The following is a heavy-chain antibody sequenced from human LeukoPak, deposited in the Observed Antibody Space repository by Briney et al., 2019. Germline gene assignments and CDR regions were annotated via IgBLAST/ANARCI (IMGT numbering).Heavy chain of an antibody. CDR1: GYTFTGYY. CDR2: INPNSGST. V-gene: IGHV1-46*01. CDR3: ARDVTTVTTMVH. D-gene: IGHD4-17*01. Sequence: ASVKVSCMASGYTFTGYYMHWVRQAPGQGLEWMGWINPNSGSTSYAQKFQGRVTMTRDMSTSTVYMELSSLRSEDTAVYYCARDVTTVTTMVHWGQGTLVTVSS. J-gene: IGHJ4*02.